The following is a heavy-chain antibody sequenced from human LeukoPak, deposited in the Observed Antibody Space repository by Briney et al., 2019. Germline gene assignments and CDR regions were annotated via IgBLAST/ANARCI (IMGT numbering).Heavy chain of an antibody. V-gene: IGHV3-7*05. CDR2: IKQDGSEE. Sequence: GGSLRLSCAASGFTFSRYCMSWVRQALGKGLEWVANIKQDGSEEYYVDSVKGRFTMARDNAKNSLYLQMNSLRAEDTAVYYCASERTGKVARYWGQGTLVTVSS. D-gene: IGHD5-12*01. CDR3: ASERTGKVARY. J-gene: IGHJ4*02. CDR1: GFTFSRYC.